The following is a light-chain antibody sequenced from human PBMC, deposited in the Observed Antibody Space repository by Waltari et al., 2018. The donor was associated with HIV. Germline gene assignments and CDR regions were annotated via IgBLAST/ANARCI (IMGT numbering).Light chain of an antibody. CDR1: QSIASN. Sequence: EIVMTQSPATLSVSPGERATVSCRASQSIASNLAWYQQKHGQAPRLLIHGASTRATGIPARFSGSGSGTEFTLTISSLQSEDFAVYYCQQYNNWPITFGQGTRLEIK. V-gene: IGKV3-15*01. J-gene: IGKJ5*01. CDR3: QQYNNWPIT. CDR2: GAS.